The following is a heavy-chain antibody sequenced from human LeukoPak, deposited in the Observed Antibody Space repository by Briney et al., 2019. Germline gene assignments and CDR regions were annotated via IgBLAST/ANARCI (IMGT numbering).Heavy chain of an antibody. CDR2: VHYNEDKT. CDR1: GFIFGDYA. CDR3: ARGQWLTEQYFDY. J-gene: IGHJ4*02. V-gene: IGHV3-20*04. D-gene: IGHD3-22*01. Sequence: GGSLRLSCAASGFIFGDYAMNWVRQAPGKGLEWGAGVHYNEDKTSYADSVKGRFTISRDNSKNSLYLQINSLRVEDTALYFCARGQWLTEQYFDYWGQGSQVTVSS.